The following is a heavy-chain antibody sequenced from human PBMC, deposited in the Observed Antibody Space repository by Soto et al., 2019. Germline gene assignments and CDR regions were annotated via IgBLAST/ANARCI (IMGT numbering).Heavy chain of an antibody. Sequence: GGSLRLSCAASGFTFSSYSMNWVRQAPGKGLEWVSSISSSSSYIYYADSVKGRFTISRDNAKNSLYLQMNSLRAEDTAVYYCARSYCGGDCYFGDAFDIWGQGTMVTVS. D-gene: IGHD2-21*02. CDR1: GFTFSSYS. CDR2: ISSSSSYI. J-gene: IGHJ3*02. V-gene: IGHV3-21*01. CDR3: ARSYCGGDCYFGDAFDI.